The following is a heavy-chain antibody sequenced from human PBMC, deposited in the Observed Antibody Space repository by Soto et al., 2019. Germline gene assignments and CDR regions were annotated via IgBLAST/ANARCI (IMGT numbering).Heavy chain of an antibody. CDR3: ASGVRAASGYSKYSFLSL. J-gene: IGHJ1*01. CDR1: GYTFTSYD. V-gene: IGHV1-8*01. D-gene: IGHD2-15*01. CDR2: MNPNSGNT. Sequence: ASVKVSCKASGYTFTSYDINWVRQATGQGLEWMGWMNPNSGNTGYAQKFQGRVTMTRNTSISTAYMELSSLGSEDTAVYYCASGVRAASGYSKYSFLSLWGGGPLFTVP.